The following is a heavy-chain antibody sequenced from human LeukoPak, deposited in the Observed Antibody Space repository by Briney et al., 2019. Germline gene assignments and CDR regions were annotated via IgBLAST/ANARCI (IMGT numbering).Heavy chain of an antibody. CDR2: IYYSGST. V-gene: IGHV4-59*01. D-gene: IGHD2-2*01. Sequence: PSETLSLTCTVSGGSISSYYWSWIRQPPGKGLEWIGYIYYSGSTNYNPSLKSRVTISVDTSKNQFSLKLSSVTAADTAVYYCAGGYCSSTSCYPDYWGQGTLVTVSA. J-gene: IGHJ4*02. CDR1: GGSISSYY. CDR3: AGGYCSSTSCYPDY.